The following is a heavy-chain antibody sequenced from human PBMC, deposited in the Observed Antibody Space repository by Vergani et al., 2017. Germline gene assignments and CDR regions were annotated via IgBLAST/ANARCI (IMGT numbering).Heavy chain of an antibody. CDR1: GFTFSSYA. CDR3: ARELLELPRAGWFDP. V-gene: IGHV3-30-3*01. J-gene: IGHJ5*02. CDR2: ISYDGSNK. Sequence: QVQLVESGGGVVQPGRSLRLSCAASGFTFSSYAMHWVRQAPGKGLEWGAVISYDGSNKYYADSVKGRFTISRDNSKNTLYLQMNSLRAEDTAVYYCARELLELPRAGWFDPWGQGTLVTVSS. D-gene: IGHD1-7*01.